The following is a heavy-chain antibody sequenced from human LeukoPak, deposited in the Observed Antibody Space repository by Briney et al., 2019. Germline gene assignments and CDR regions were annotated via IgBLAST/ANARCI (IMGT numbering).Heavy chain of an antibody. CDR1: GGSISSYY. CDR2: IYTTGST. Sequence: SETLSLTCTVSGGSISSYYWTWIRQPAGKGLEWIGRIYTTGSTNYNPSLNSRVTMSVDTSKNQFSLKLSSVTAADTAVYYCAKTIAVACKGGFDYWGQGNLVT. D-gene: IGHD6-19*01. V-gene: IGHV4-4*07. CDR3: AKTIAVACKGGFDY. J-gene: IGHJ4*01.